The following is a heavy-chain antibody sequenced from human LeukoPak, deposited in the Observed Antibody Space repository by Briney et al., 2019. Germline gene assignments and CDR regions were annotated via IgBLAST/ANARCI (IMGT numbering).Heavy chain of an antibody. Sequence: GGSLRLSCAASGFTFSSYAMHWVRQAPGKGLEWVAVISYDGSNKYYADSVKGRFTISRDNSKNTLYLQMNSLRAEDTAVYYCARGLRYLDYWGQGTLVTVSS. CDR3: ARGLRYLDY. V-gene: IGHV3-30-3*01. J-gene: IGHJ4*02. CDR2: ISYDGSNK. CDR1: GFTFSSYA. D-gene: IGHD3-16*01.